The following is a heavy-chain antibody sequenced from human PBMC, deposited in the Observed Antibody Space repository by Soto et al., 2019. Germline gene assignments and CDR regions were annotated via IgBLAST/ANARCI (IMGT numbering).Heavy chain of an antibody. CDR3: ARVGPAHYYDSSGYYSPLDY. CDR1: GYTFTSYG. D-gene: IGHD3-22*01. J-gene: IGHJ4*02. Sequence: ASVKVSCKASGYTFTSYGINWVRQAPGQGLEWMGWISAYNGKANYAQKLQGRVTMTTDTCTSTAYMELSSLRSEDTAVYYCARVGPAHYYDSSGYYSPLDYWGQGTLVTVSS. CDR2: ISAYNGKA. V-gene: IGHV1-18*01.